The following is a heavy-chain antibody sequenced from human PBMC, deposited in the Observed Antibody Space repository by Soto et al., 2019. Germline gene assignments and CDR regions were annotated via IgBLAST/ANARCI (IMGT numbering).Heavy chain of an antibody. D-gene: IGHD2-8*01. Sequence: EVQLVESGGGLVKPGGSLRLSSAASGFTFSNAWMSWVRQAPGKGLEWVGRIKSKTDGGTTDYAAPVKGRFTISRDDSKNTLYLQMNSLKTEDTAVYYCTTRGYCTNGVCSPGYWGQGTLVTVSS. V-gene: IGHV3-15*01. CDR3: TTRGYCTNGVCSPGY. J-gene: IGHJ4*02. CDR2: IKSKTDGGTT. CDR1: GFTFSNAW.